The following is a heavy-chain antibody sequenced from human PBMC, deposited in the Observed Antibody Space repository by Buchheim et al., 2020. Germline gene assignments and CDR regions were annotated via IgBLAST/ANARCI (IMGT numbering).Heavy chain of an antibody. CDR1: GGSISSYY. V-gene: IGHV4-59*01. D-gene: IGHD2-15*01. CDR3: ARDNYCSGGSCWYNWFDP. J-gene: IGHJ5*02. Sequence: QVQLQESGPGLVKPSETLSLTCTVSGGSISSYYWSWIRQPPGKGLEWIGYIYYSGSTNYNPSLKSRVTISVDPSKNQFSLKLSSVTAADTAVYYCARDNYCSGGSCWYNWFDPWGQGTL. CDR2: IYYSGST.